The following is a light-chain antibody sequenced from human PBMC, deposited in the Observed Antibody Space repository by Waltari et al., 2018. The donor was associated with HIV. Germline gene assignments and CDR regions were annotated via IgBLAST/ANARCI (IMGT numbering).Light chain of an antibody. CDR1: RSVGSY. V-gene: IGKV3-11*01. CDR3: QQRTNWPPHN. J-gene: IGKJ2*01. Sequence: EIVLTQSPATLSLSPGERATLSCRASRSVGSYLAWYQQRPGQAPRLLIYDASNRATGIPARFSGSGSGTEFTLTISSLEPEDFEVYYCQQRTNWPPHNFGQGTKLEIK. CDR2: DAS.